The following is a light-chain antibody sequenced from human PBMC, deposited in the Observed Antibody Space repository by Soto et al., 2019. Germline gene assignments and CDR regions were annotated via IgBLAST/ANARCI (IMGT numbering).Light chain of an antibody. CDR2: AAS. J-gene: IGKJ1*01. Sequence: IEVKLSPSALSASVGDRVTITCRASQSVGNFLNWYQQKPGLPPKYLIYAASNLQSGVPSRFSGSGSATEFTLTISTLQPKHLATYIWHPSFTTWTCGQGTKVDIK. CDR3: HPSFTTWT. V-gene: IGKV1-39*01. CDR1: QSVGNF.